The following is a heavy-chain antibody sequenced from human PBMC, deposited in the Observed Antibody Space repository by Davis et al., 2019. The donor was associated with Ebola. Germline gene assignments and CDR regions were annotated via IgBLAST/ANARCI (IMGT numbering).Heavy chain of an antibody. CDR2: IRSKANSYAT. Sequence: GESLKISCAASGFTFSGSAMHWARQASGKGLEWVGRIRSKANSYATAYAASVKGRFTISRDDSKNTAYLQMNSLKTEDTAVYYCTATVTSDYWGQGTLVTVSS. D-gene: IGHD4-17*01. V-gene: IGHV3-73*01. J-gene: IGHJ4*02. CDR3: TATVTSDY. CDR1: GFTFSGSA.